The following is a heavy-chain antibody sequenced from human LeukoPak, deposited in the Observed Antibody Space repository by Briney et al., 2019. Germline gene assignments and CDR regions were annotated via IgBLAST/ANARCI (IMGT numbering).Heavy chain of an antibody. CDR2: IYTSGSS. V-gene: IGHV4-4*07. D-gene: IGHD4-23*01. J-gene: IGHJ4*02. Sequence: SETLSLTCTVSGGSISSYYWSWIRQPAGKGLEWIGRIYTSGSSNYNPSLKSRVTMSEDTSKNQFSLKLNSVTAVDTAVYYCAKGVEGYGGNSGFDYWGQGTLVTVSS. CDR3: AKGVEGYGGNSGFDY. CDR1: GGSISSYY.